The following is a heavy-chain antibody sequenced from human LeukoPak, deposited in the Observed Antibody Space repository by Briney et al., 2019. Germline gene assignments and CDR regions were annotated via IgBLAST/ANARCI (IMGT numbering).Heavy chain of an antibody. D-gene: IGHD1-14*01. CDR3: ARDLWELTGFDY. V-gene: IGHV4-59*01. Sequence: SETLSLICTVSGGSISSYYWSWIRQPPGKGLEWIGYIYYSGSTNYNPSLKSRVTISVDTSKNQFSLKLSSVTAADTAVYYCARDLWELTGFDYWGQGTLVTVSS. CDR1: GGSISSYY. J-gene: IGHJ4*02. CDR2: IYYSGST.